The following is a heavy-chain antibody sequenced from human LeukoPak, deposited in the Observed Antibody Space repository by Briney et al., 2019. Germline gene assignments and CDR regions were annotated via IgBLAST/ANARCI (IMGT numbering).Heavy chain of an antibody. D-gene: IGHD2-2*01. Sequence: SETLSLTCTVSGASTSNYYWSWIRQPPGKGLEWIGYIYDNGRTNYNPSLKSRVTISLDTSKNQFSLKLSSVTAADTAVYYCARGADCSSTSCYGHWFDPWGQGTLVTVSS. CDR2: IYDNGRT. V-gene: IGHV4-59*01. CDR3: ARGADCSSTSCYGHWFDP. J-gene: IGHJ5*02. CDR1: GASTSNYY.